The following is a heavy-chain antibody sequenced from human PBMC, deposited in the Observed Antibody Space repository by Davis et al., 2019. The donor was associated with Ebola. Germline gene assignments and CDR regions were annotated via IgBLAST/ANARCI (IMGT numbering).Heavy chain of an antibody. D-gene: IGHD3-16*01. CDR1: GFTLSDAW. CDR3: AKAQIPGGRGYFFDY. CDR2: IKSESDGGTT. Sequence: GESLKISCAASGFTLSDAWMAWVRQAPGKGLEWVGHIKSESDGGTTEYAAPIKGRFIISRDDSRNTLYLQMNSLKTEDTAVYYCAKAQIPGGRGYFFDYWGQGTLVTVSS. J-gene: IGHJ4*02. V-gene: IGHV3-15*01.